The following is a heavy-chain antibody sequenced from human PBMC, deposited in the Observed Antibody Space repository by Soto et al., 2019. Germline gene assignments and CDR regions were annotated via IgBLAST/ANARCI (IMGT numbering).Heavy chain of an antibody. CDR3: AKMVGATLVDY. Sequence: QVQLQESGPGLVKPSGTLSLTCTVSGASISSTSSHDWWSWVRQPPGKGLEWIGEIYHSGSTNYNPSLKSRVTMSVDKSKNQVSLKLSSVTAADTAVYYCAKMVGATLVDYWGQGSLVTVSS. CDR2: IYHSGST. J-gene: IGHJ4*02. CDR1: GASISSTSSHDW. D-gene: IGHD1-26*01. V-gene: IGHV4-4*02.